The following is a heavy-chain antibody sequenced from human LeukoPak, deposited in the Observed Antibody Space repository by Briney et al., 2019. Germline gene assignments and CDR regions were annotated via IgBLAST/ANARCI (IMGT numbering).Heavy chain of an antibody. CDR3: ARVPDRGYYYYYMDV. CDR1: GGTFSIYA. CDR2: IISIFGTA. J-gene: IGHJ6*03. D-gene: IGHD1-14*01. Sequence: VASVKVSCKASGGTFSIYAISWVRQAPGQGLEWVGGIISIFGTANYAQKFQGRVTITTDESTSTAYMELSSLRSEDTAVYYCARVPDRGYYYYYMDVWGKGTTVTVSS. V-gene: IGHV1-69*05.